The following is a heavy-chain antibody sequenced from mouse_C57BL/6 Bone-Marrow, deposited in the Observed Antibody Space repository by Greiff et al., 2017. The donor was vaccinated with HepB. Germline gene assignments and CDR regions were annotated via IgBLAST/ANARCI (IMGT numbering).Heavy chain of an antibody. V-gene: IGHV1-64*01. CDR1: GYTFTSYW. D-gene: IGHD2-4*01. Sequence: VQLQQSGAELVKPGASVKLSCKASGYTFTSYWMHWVKQRPGQGLEWIGMIHPNSGSTNYNEKFKSKATLTVDKSSSTAYMQLSSLTSEDSAVYYCARDYDYDRYFDVWGTGTTVTVSS. CDR2: IHPNSGST. CDR3: ARDYDYDRYFDV. J-gene: IGHJ1*03.